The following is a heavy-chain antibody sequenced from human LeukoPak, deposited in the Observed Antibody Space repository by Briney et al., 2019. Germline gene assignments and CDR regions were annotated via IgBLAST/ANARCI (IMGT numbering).Heavy chain of an antibody. J-gene: IGHJ6*02. Sequence: AGGSLRLSCAASGFTVSSNYMIWVRQAPGKGLEWVSVIYSGGSTYYADSVKGRFTIYRDNSKNTVYLQMNSLRAEDTAVYYCAKDPARYDILTGYFGNYYYYGMDVWGQGTTVTVSS. CDR2: IYSGGST. CDR3: AKDPARYDILTGYFGNYYYYGMDV. CDR1: GFTVSSNY. D-gene: IGHD3-9*01. V-gene: IGHV3-53*01.